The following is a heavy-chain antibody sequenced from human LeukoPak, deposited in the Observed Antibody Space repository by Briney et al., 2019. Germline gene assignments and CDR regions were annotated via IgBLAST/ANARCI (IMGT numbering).Heavy chain of an antibody. V-gene: IGHV3-23*01. J-gene: IGHJ5*02. Sequence: GGSLRLSCAASGFPFSSYPMTWVPQAPGKGLEWVSAISGSGGSTYYADSVKGRFTISRDNSKNTLYLQMNSLRAEDTAVYYCASLRYFDWLPLYPWGQGTLATVSS. CDR1: GFPFSSYP. CDR3: ASLRYFDWLPLYP. D-gene: IGHD3-9*01. CDR2: ISGSGGST.